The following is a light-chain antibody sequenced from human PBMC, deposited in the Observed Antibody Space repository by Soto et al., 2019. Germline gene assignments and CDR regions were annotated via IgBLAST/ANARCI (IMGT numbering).Light chain of an antibody. CDR2: VAS. CDR3: QKYNSAPWT. Sequence: DLQMTQSPSSLSASVGDRVTITCRASQGISNYLAWYQQQPGKVPKLLIYVASTLQSGVPSRFSGSGSGTDFTLTISSLQPEDVATYYGQKYNSAPWTFGQGTKVEIK. CDR1: QGISNY. J-gene: IGKJ1*01. V-gene: IGKV1-27*01.